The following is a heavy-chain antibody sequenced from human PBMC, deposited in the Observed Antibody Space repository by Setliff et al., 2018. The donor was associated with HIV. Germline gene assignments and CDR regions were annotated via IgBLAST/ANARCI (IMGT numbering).Heavy chain of an antibody. Sequence: ESLKISCQASGFTFTNYWIAWVRQTPGKGLEWMGIINPGDSDTRYRPSFQGQVTISVDKSINTAYLQWTGLKASDSATYYCAASFNDKSDYYSVFVYWGQGTLVTVSS. CDR1: GFTFTNYW. CDR3: AASFNDKSDYYSVFVY. J-gene: IGHJ4*02. D-gene: IGHD3-22*01. V-gene: IGHV5-51*01. CDR2: INPGDSDT.